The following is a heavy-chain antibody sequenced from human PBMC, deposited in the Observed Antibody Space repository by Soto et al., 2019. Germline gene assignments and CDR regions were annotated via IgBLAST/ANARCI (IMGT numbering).Heavy chain of an antibody. Sequence: EVQLVESGGGLVQPGGSLRLSCSASGFTFSSYAMHWVRQAPGKGLEYVSAISSNGGSTYYADSVKGRFTISRDNSKNTLYLQVSSVRAEDTAVYYCVKVISGLRFLEWFPQHYYFVYWGQGTLVSVSS. V-gene: IGHV3-64D*08. CDR3: VKVISGLRFLEWFPQHYYFVY. CDR2: ISSNGGST. CDR1: GFTFSSYA. D-gene: IGHD3-3*01. J-gene: IGHJ4*02.